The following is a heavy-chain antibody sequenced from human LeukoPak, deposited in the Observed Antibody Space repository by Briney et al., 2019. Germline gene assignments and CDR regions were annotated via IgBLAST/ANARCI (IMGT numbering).Heavy chain of an antibody. CDR3: ARGRNWFDP. CDR1: GGSISSYY. V-gene: IGHV4-59*01. Sequence: SETLSLTCTVSGGSISSYYWSWIRQPPGKGLEWIGNIYHSGSTNYNPSLKSRVTISVDTSKNQFSLKLSSVTAADPAVYYCARGRNWFDPWGQGTLVTVSS. J-gene: IGHJ5*02. CDR2: IYHSGST.